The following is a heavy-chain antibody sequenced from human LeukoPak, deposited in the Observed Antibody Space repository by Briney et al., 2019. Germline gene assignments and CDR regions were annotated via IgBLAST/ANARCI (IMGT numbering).Heavy chain of an antibody. CDR1: GGSISSYC. V-gene: IGHV4-4*07. CDR3: ARSVARKDTLGPGSAFDI. CDR2: IYTSGST. D-gene: IGHD2-15*01. J-gene: IGHJ3*02. Sequence: SETLSLTCAVSGGSISSYCWSWIRQPAGKGLEWIGRIYTSGSTNYTPSLKSRVTMSVVTSKNQFSLKLSSVTAADTAVYYCARSVARKDTLGPGSAFDIWGQGIMVTVSS.